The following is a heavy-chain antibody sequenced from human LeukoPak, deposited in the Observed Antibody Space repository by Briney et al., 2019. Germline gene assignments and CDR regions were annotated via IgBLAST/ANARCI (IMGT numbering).Heavy chain of an antibody. V-gene: IGHV4-34*01. Sequence: SETLSLTCAVYGGSFTTSWWSWVRQAPGKGLEGIGEINHRGSTNYNPSLKSRGTISLDPPNSQFSLSLSFLTAADTAMYYCQGVPLGYSSGWTSDYSYMDVWGKGTPVTVS. D-gene: IGHD6-19*01. J-gene: IGHJ6*03. CDR1: GGSFTTSW. CDR3: QGVPLGYSSGWTSDYSYMDV. CDR2: INHRGST.